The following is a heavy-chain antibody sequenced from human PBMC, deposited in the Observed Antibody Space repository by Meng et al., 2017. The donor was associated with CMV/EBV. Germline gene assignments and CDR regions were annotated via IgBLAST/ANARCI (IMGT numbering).Heavy chain of an antibody. J-gene: IGHJ6*02. CDR1: AGSISSGGYY. CDR3: ARDTVSTYYYYGMDV. V-gene: IGHV4-31*03. Sequence: SETLSLTCTVSAGSISSGGYYWSWLRQHPGKGLEWIGYIYYSGSTYYNPSLKSRVTISVDTSKNQFSLTLSSVTAADTAVYYCARDTVSTYYYYGMDVWGQGTTVTVSS. D-gene: IGHD4-11*01. CDR2: IYYSGST.